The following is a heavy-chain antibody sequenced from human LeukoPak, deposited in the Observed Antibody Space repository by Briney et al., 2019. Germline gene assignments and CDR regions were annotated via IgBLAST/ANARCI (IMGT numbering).Heavy chain of an antibody. CDR3: ARDVGASNFES. J-gene: IGHJ4*02. CDR2: IYTTGTT. CDR1: GDSITSYY. V-gene: IGHV4-4*07. D-gene: IGHD1-26*01. Sequence: SETLSLTCTVSGDSITSYYWSWIRQSAEKGLEWIGRIYTTGTTNYNPSLKGRVTVSEDTSKNQFFLKLRSVTAADTAVYYCARDVGASNFESWGQGVQVTVSS.